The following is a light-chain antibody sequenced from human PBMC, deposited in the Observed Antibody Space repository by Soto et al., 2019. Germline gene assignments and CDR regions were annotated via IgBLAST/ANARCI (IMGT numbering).Light chain of an antibody. V-gene: IGKV1-9*01. CDR3: QQLNSFPLT. J-gene: IGKJ4*01. CDR2: GAS. Sequence: DIQLTQSPSFLSASVGDRVTITCRASQGISSSLAWYQQKPGKAPKLLLYGASTLQSGVPARFSGSGSGTEFTLTISSLQPEDFATYYCQQLNSFPLTFGGGAKVEI. CDR1: QGISSS.